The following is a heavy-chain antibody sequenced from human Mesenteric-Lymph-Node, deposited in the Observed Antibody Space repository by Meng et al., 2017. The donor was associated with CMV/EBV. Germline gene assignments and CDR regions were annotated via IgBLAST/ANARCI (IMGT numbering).Heavy chain of an antibody. CDR3: ARDSVVRGDHQFDP. J-gene: IGHJ5*02. CDR2: FDPEDGET. D-gene: IGHD3-10*01. CDR1: GYTLTELS. Sequence: ASVKVSCKVSGYTLTELSMHWVRQAPGKGLEWMGGFDPEDGETIYAQKFQGRVTMTRDTSISTAYMELSRLRSDDTAVYYCARDSVVRGDHQFDPWGQGTLVTVSS. V-gene: IGHV1-24*01.